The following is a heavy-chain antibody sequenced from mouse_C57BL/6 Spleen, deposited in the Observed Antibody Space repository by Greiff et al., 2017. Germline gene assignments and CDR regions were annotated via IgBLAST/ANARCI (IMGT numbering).Heavy chain of an antibody. CDR2: ISRGGDYI. J-gene: IGHJ1*03. CDR1: GFTFSSYA. Sequence: DVMLVESGEGLVKPEGSLKLSCAASGFTFSSYAMSWVRQTPEKRLEWVAYISRGGDYIYYADTVKGRFTISRDNARNTLYLQMSSLKSEDTAMYYCTRDPLITTVVAYWYFDVWGTGTTVTVSS. V-gene: IGHV5-9-1*02. D-gene: IGHD1-1*01. CDR3: TRDPLITTVVAYWYFDV.